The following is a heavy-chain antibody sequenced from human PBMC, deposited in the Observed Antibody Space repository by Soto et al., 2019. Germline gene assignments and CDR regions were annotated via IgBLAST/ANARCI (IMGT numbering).Heavy chain of an antibody. V-gene: IGHV3-23*01. D-gene: IGHD6-19*01. CDR1: GFTISNYA. CDR3: AKDNTSGWFYFDY. J-gene: IGHJ4*02. CDR2: ISGSGDST. Sequence: GVPLSLSCAASGFTISNYAMSWVRPVPGKGLEWVSAISGSGDSTYYADSVKGRFTISRDNSKNTLYLQMNSLRVEDTALYYCAKDNTSGWFYFDYWGRGTLVTVS.